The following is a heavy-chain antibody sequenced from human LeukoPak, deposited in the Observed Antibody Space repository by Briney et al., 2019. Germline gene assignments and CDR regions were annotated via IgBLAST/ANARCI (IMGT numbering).Heavy chain of an antibody. CDR2: ISTYNGNT. J-gene: IGHJ4*02. V-gene: IGHV1-18*01. Sequence: ASVKVSCKASGYTFTSYVINWVRQAPGQGLEWMGWISTYNGNTDYPQKLQGRVTMTTDTSTSSACMELRSLTSDDTAVYYCARGTYSDHWGQGTLVTVSS. CDR3: ARGTYSDH. CDR1: GYTFTSYV.